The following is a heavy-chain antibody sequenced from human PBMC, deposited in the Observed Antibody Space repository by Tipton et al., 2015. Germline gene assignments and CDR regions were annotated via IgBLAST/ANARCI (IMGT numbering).Heavy chain of an antibody. J-gene: IGHJ4*01. V-gene: IGHV3-33*08. D-gene: IGHD1-26*01. Sequence: SLRLSCAASGFTFTKYGMHWVRQAPGKGLEWVAGIFSDESQKFYADSVRGRFTISRDTSKNMLYLEMDSLRAEDTALYYCARRMPVGSSLDYWGQGTRVTVSS. CDR2: IFSDESQK. CDR3: ARRMPVGSSLDY. CDR1: GFTFTKYG.